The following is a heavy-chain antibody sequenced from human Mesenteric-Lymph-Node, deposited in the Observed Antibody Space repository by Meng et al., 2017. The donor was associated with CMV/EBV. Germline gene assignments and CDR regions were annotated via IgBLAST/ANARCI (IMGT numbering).Heavy chain of an antibody. D-gene: IGHD3-10*01. Sequence: QLQLQESGPGLVKPSETLSLTFPVPGGSISSSSYYWGWIRQPPGKGLEWIGSIYYSGSTYYNPSLKSRVTISVDTSKNQFSLKLSSVTAADTAVYYCARPHYYGSGSSPWFDPWGQGTLVTVSS. CDR3: ARPHYYGSGSSPWFDP. CDR1: GGSISSSSYY. CDR2: IYYSGST. V-gene: IGHV4-39*01. J-gene: IGHJ5*02.